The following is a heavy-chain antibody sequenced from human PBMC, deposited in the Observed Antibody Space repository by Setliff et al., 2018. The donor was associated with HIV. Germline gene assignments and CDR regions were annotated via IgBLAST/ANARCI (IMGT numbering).Heavy chain of an antibody. V-gene: IGHV4-59*01. J-gene: IGHJ4*02. CDR1: GVSMTNNY. CDR3: ASEKVAWTVSDSFFEF. Sequence: PWDTLSLTCSVSGVSMTNNYWTWIRQSPGKGLEWIDYVHYSGNTRYNPSLKSRVTISVDTSKNKFSLKLSSVTAADTAVYYCASEKVAWTVSDSFFEFWGQGVPVTVSS. D-gene: IGHD2-15*01. CDR2: VHYSGNT.